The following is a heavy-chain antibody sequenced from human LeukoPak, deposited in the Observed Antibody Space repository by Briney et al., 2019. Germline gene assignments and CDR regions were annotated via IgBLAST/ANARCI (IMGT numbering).Heavy chain of an antibody. CDR3: ASTLVRGVIAPFDY. D-gene: IGHD3-10*01. CDR2: IYYSGST. Sequence: SETLSLTRSVCGGSISWYFWRWIGQPPPKGLDGIGYIYYSGSTNYNPTLESRVNISVDTSKNQFSLELSPVTAAATAVYYCASTLVRGVIAPFDYWGQGTLVIVSS. V-gene: IGHV4-59*01. J-gene: IGHJ4*02. CDR1: GGSISWYF.